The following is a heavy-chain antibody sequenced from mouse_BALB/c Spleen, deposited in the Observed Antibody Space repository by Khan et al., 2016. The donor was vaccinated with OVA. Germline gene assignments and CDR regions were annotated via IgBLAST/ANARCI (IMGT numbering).Heavy chain of an antibody. V-gene: IGHV3-2*02. Sequence: EVQLQESGPGLVKPSQSLSLTCTVTGYSITSDYAWNWIRQFPGNKLEWMGYISYSGGTSYLPSLKSRISITRDTSKNQFFLQLNSVTTEDSATYYCARWFAYWGQGTRVTVS. CDR1: GYSITSDYA. CDR2: ISYSGGT. J-gene: IGHJ3*01. CDR3: ARWFAY.